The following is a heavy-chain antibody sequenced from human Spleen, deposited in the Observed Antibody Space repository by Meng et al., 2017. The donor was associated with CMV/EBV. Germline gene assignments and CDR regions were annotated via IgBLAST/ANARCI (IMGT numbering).Heavy chain of an antibody. CDR3: VRDLVGNRDY. J-gene: IGHJ4*02. CDR1: GFTFSSYG. V-gene: IGHV3-74*03. CDR2: INTDGSIT. Sequence: EVQLVEAGGGVVQPGGSLRLSCAASGFTFSSYGMHWVRQAPGEGLVWVSRINTDGSITSYADSVRGRFTISRDNAKNTLYLQMNDLRADDSAVYYCVRDLVGNRDYWGQGTLVTVSS. D-gene: IGHD1-14*01.